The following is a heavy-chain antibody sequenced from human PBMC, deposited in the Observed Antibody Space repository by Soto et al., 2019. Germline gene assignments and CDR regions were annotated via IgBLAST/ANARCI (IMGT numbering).Heavy chain of an antibody. V-gene: IGHV1-69*01. CDR2: IIPIFGTA. CDR1: GGTFSSYA. J-gene: IGHJ6*02. Sequence: QVQLVQSGAEVKKPGSSVKVSCKASGGTFSSYAISWVRQAPGQGLEWMGGIIPIFGTANYAQKFQGRVTITADESTSTAYMELSSLRSEDTAVYYCARDQGIAVAGTYYYCMDVWGQGTTVTVAS. CDR3: ARDQGIAVAGTYYYCMDV. D-gene: IGHD6-19*01.